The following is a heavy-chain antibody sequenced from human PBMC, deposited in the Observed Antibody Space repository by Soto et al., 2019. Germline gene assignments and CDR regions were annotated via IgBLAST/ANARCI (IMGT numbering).Heavy chain of an antibody. CDR1: GFIFNNYW. D-gene: IGHD2-21*01. J-gene: IGHJ3*01. CDR2: IQSDGSSI. Sequence: GSLRLSCAASGFIFNNYWMHWVRQVPGKGLMWVSRIQSDGSSIDYADSVKGRFTISWDITKRSLYLQMNSLRAEDTAVYYCAREEGYCDGGRCFRSAFDVWGQGTVVTVSS. V-gene: IGHV3-74*01. CDR3: AREEGYCDGGRCFRSAFDV.